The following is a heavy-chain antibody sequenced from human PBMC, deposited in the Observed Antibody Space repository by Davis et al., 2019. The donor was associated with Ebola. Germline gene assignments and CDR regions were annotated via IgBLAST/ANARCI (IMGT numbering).Heavy chain of an antibody. J-gene: IGHJ6*02. CDR1: GGTFSSYA. D-gene: IGHD3-16*02. Sequence: AASVKVSCKASGGTFSSYAISWVRQAPGQGLEWMGRIIPILGIANYAQKFQGRVTITADKSTSTAYMELSSLRSEDTAVYYCARAILGPSFRAYYGMDVWGQGTTVTVSS. CDR2: IIPILGIA. V-gene: IGHV1-69*04. CDR3: ARAILGPSFRAYYGMDV.